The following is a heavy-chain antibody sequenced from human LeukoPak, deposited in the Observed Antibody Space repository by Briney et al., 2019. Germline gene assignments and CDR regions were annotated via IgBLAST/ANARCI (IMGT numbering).Heavy chain of an antibody. Sequence: SQTLSLTCTVFGVSISSGDYYWSWIRQPPGKGLEWIGYMYYSGSTYYNPSLKSRVTISLDTSKNQFSLKLSSVTAANTAVYYCARPYYYDSRIDPWGQGTLVTVSS. CDR1: GVSISSGDYY. V-gene: IGHV4-30-4*01. J-gene: IGHJ5*02. D-gene: IGHD3-22*01. CDR3: ARPYYYDSRIDP. CDR2: MYYSGST.